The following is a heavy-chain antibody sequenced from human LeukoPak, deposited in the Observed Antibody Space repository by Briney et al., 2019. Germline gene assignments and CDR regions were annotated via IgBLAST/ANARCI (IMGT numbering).Heavy chain of an antibody. V-gene: IGHV3-7*01. D-gene: IGHD3-10*01. CDR3: ARDRSITMVRRS. CDR2: IKQDGSEK. CDR1: GGSFSGYY. J-gene: IGHJ1*01. Sequence: PSETLSLTCAVYGGSFSGYYWSWIRQPPGKGLEWVANIKQDGSEKYYVDSVKGRFTISRDNAKNSLYLQMNSLRAEDTAVYYCARDRSITMVRRSGDQG.